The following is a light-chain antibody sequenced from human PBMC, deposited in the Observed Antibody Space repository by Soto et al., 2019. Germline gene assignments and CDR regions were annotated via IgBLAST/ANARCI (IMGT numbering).Light chain of an antibody. Sequence: EIVLTQSPATLSLSPGERATLSCGASQSVTSYLAWYQQKPGQAPRLLIYDASNRASGIPARFSGGGSGTDFTLTISSLEPEDFAVYYCQQRSNWPLTFGGGTKVEIK. V-gene: IGKV3-11*01. J-gene: IGKJ4*01. CDR2: DAS. CDR3: QQRSNWPLT. CDR1: QSVTSY.